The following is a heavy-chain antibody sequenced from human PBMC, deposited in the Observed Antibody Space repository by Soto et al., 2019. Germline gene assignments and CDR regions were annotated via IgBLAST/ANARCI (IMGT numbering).Heavy chain of an antibody. J-gene: IGHJ4*02. CDR1: GFTFSSYS. Sequence: EVQLVESGGGLVKPGGSLRLSCAASGFTFSSYSMNWVRQAPGKGLEWVSSISSSSSYIYYADSVKGRFTISRDNAKNSLDLQMNSLRAEDTAVYYCARDRGPGIAANLTDYWGQGTLVTVSS. V-gene: IGHV3-21*01. D-gene: IGHD6-13*01. CDR3: ARDRGPGIAANLTDY. CDR2: ISSSSSYI.